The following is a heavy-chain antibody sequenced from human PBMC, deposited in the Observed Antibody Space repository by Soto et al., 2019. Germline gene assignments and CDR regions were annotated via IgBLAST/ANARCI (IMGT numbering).Heavy chain of an antibody. J-gene: IGHJ4*02. CDR2: IDPSDSYT. V-gene: IGHV5-10-1*01. Sequence: GESLKSSCTGSGYSFTIYLISWVRQLPGKGLEWMGRIDPSDSYTNYSPSFQGHVTISADKSISTAYLQWSSLKASDTAMYYCARQYYYGSGSYYAPIDYWGQGTLVTVSS. CDR3: ARQYYYGSGSYYAPIDY. D-gene: IGHD3-10*01. CDR1: GYSFTIYL.